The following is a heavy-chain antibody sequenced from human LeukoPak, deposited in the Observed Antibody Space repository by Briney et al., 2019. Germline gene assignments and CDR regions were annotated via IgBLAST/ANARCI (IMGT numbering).Heavy chain of an antibody. CDR2: INPNSGGT. Sequence: ASVKVSCKASGYTFTGYYMHWVRQAPGQGLEWVGWINPNSGGTNYAQKFQGRVTMTRDTSISTAYMELSRLRSDDTAVYYCARWRYSSSWFEYFQHWGQGTLVTVSS. D-gene: IGHD6-13*01. CDR3: ARWRYSSSWFEYFQH. V-gene: IGHV1-2*02. CDR1: GYTFTGYY. J-gene: IGHJ1*01.